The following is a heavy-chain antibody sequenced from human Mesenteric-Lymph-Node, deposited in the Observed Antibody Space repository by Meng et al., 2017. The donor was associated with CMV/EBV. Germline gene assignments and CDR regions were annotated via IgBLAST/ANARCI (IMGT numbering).Heavy chain of an antibody. J-gene: IGHJ4*02. CDR2: INPRYGTT. CDR1: GYSFPDYL. V-gene: IGHV1-2*02. Sequence: ASVKVSCKTSGYSFPDYLMHWVRQAPGQGPEWMGWINPRYGTTEYAEKFQGRVTLTRDTSISTAYMDLSRLRSDDTAVYYCARCALPAAIFGLMYFDYWGQGTLVTVSS. D-gene: IGHD2-2*02. CDR3: ARCALPAAIFGLMYFDY.